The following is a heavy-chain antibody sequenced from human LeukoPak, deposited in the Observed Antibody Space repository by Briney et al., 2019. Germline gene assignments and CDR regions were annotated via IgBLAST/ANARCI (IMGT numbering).Heavy chain of an antibody. CDR2: TNPNSGGT. V-gene: IGHV1-2*02. CDR1: GYTFTGYY. J-gene: IGHJ4*02. D-gene: IGHD5-18*01. CDR3: ARGPLRVDTAMVSGLGDY. Sequence: GASVKVSCKASGYTFTGYYMHWVRQAPGQGLEWMGWTNPNSGGTNYAQKFQGRVTMTRDTSISTAYMELSRLRSDDTAVYYCARGPLRVDTAMVSGLGDYWGQGALVTVSS.